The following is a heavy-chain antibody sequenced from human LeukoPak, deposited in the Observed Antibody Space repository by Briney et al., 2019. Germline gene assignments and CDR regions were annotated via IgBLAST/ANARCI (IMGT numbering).Heavy chain of an antibody. D-gene: IGHD3-22*01. CDR1: GFTFSSYW. J-gene: IGHJ5*02. CDR2: IKQDGSEK. V-gene: IGHV3-7*01. Sequence: TGGSLRLSCAASGFTFSSYWMSWVRQAPGKGLEWVANIKQDGSEKYYVDSVKGRFTISRDNAKNSLYLQMNSLRAEDTAVYYCARDHLCDSSGYYFPDWFGPWGQGTLVTVSS. CDR3: ARDHLCDSSGYYFPDWFGP.